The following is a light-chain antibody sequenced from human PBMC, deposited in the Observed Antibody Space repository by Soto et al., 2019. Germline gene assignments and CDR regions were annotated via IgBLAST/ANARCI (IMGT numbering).Light chain of an antibody. CDR3: QQYAGSPRT. CDR2: SAS. V-gene: IGKV3-20*01. J-gene: IGKJ1*01. CDR1: QSVSSSY. Sequence: EIVLTQSPGTLSLSPGEIATLSCRASQSVSSSYLAWYQQKSGQAPRLLIYSASRRATGIPDRFTGSGSGTDFTLTINRVEPEDFAVYFCQQYAGSPRTFGQGTKVDIK.